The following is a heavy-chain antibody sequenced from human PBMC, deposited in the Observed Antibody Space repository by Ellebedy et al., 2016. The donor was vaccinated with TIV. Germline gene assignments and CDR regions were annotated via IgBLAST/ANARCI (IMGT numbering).Heavy chain of an antibody. CDR1: GGSISSSSYY. CDR3: ARRPGRGRAIDC. V-gene: IGHV4-39*01. Sequence: SETLSLTCTVSGGSISSSSYYWGWIRQPPGKGLEWIGNIYYSGSTYYNLSLKSRVTISVDTSKNQFSLKLSSVTAADTAVYYCARRPGRGRAIDCWGQGTLVTASS. J-gene: IGHJ4*02. CDR2: IYYSGST. D-gene: IGHD4/OR15-4a*01.